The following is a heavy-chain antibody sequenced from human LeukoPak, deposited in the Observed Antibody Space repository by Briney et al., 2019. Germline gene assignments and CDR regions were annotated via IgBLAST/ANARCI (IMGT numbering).Heavy chain of an antibody. J-gene: IGHJ5*02. CDR1: GFTFSRYA. CDR3: AKDKPHHSSSFFWFDP. Sequence: PGGSLRLSCAASGFTFSRYALSWVRQAPGKGLEWVSTISGSGGDTYYADSVKGRFTISRDNSKNTLYLQMNSLRAEDTAVYYCAKDKPHHSSSFFWFDPWGQGTLVTVSS. V-gene: IGHV3-23*01. CDR2: ISGSGGDT. D-gene: IGHD6-6*01.